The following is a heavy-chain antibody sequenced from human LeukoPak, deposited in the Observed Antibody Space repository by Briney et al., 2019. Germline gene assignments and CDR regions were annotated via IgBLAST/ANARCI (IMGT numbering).Heavy chain of an antibody. D-gene: IGHD3-22*01. CDR2: INAGNDNT. V-gene: IGHV1-3*01. Sequence: GASVKVSCKASGYTFTSYAMHWVRQAPGQRLEWMGWINAGNDNTKYSQKFQGRVTITRDTSASTAYMELSSLRSEDTAVYYCARTPPVYYDSSGYYVPRGNWFDPWGQGTLVTVSS. CDR1: GYTFTSYA. CDR3: ARTPPVYYDSSGYYVPRGNWFDP. J-gene: IGHJ5*02.